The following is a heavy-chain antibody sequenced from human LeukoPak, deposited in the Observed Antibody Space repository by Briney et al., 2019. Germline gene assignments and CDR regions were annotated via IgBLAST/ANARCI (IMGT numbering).Heavy chain of an antibody. V-gene: IGHV3-48*01. CDR2: ISSSSNTI. D-gene: IGHD3-3*01. Sequence: GGSLRLSCAASGFIFSSYSMNWVRQAPGKGLEWVSYISSSSNTIYYADSVKGRFTISRDNAKNSLYLQMNSLRAEDTAVYYCARAVSSGYYNLYFDYWGQGTLVTVSS. CDR3: ARAVSSGYYNLYFDY. J-gene: IGHJ4*02. CDR1: GFIFSSYS.